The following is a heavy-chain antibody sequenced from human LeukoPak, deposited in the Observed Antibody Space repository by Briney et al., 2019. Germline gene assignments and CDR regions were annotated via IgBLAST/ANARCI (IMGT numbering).Heavy chain of an antibody. D-gene: IGHD5-12*01. J-gene: IGHJ5*02. V-gene: IGHV3-30*02. CDR1: GFTFSSYG. Sequence: PGGSLRLSCTASGFTFSSYGMHWVHQAPGKGLEWVAFIRYDGSNKYYADSVKGRFTISRDNSKNTLYLQMNSLRAEDTAVYYCAKDVAHVSWFDPWGQGTLVTVSS. CDR2: IRYDGSNK. CDR3: AKDVAHVSWFDP.